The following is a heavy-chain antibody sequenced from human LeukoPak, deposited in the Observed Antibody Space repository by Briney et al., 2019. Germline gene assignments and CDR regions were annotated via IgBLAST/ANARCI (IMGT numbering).Heavy chain of an antibody. CDR1: GFTFSSYS. CDR3: ARDPPGIAVAVFDY. CDR2: ISSSSSTI. D-gene: IGHD6-19*01. J-gene: IGHJ4*02. Sequence: GGSLRLSCAASGFTFSSYSMNWVRQAPGKGLEWVSYISSSSSTIYYADSVKGRFTISRDNAKNSLYLQMNSLRAEDTAVYYCARDPPGIAVAVFDYWGQGTLVTVSS. V-gene: IGHV3-48*01.